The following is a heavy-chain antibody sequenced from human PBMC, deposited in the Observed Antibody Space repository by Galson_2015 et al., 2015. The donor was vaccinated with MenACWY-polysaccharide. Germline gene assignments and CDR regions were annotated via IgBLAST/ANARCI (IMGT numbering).Heavy chain of an antibody. D-gene: IGHD6-19*01. V-gene: IGHV3-21*01. CDR3: ARDMISGWRGFLDHYYYYGMDV. CDR1: GFTFSSYS. J-gene: IGHJ6*02. CDR2: ISSSSSYI. Sequence: SLRLSCAASGFTFSSYSMHWVRQAPGKGLEWVSSISSSSSYIYYADSVKGRFTISRDNAKNSLYLQMNSLRAEDTAVYYCARDMISGWRGFLDHYYYYGMDVWGQGTTVTVSS.